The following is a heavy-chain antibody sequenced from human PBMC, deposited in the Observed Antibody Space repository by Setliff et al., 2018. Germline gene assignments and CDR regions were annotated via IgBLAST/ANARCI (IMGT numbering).Heavy chain of an antibody. V-gene: IGHV4-61*09. D-gene: IGHD3-3*01. J-gene: IGHJ6*03. CDR1: GGSISSGGFY. CDR3: ARMSGFQYIDV. CDR2: SHTGGAT. Sequence: PSETLSLTCSVSGGSISSGGFYWSWIRQSAGRGLEWIGHSHTGGATDYNLSLKSRVTISLDSSKNQFSLSLTSVTAEDTAVYYCARMSGFQYIDVWDKGTTVTVSS.